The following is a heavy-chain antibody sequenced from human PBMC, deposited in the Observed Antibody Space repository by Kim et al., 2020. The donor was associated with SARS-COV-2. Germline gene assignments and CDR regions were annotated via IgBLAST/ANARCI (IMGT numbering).Heavy chain of an antibody. CDR3: AKTGGGLYFFDY. V-gene: IGHV3-23*01. D-gene: IGHD2-15*01. J-gene: IGHJ4*02. CDR1: GFKFSSYA. CDR2: ISGSGGST. Sequence: GGSLRLSCVASGFKFSSYAMSWVRQAPGKGLAWLSSISGSGGSTYYADSVKGRFTISRDNSKNTLYLELNSLRAEDTALYYCAKTGGGLYFFDYWGQGT.